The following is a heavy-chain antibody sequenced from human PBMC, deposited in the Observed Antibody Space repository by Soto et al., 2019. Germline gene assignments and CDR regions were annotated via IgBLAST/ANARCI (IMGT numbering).Heavy chain of an antibody. V-gene: IGHV3-30*18. D-gene: IGHD2-2*01. J-gene: IGHJ4*02. Sequence: QVQLVESGGGVVQPGRSLRLSCAASGFTFSSYGMHWVRQAPGKGLEWVAVISYDGSNKYYADSVKGRFTISRDNSKNTLYLQMNSLRAEDTAVYYCAKDCEDIVVVPAAGFDYWGQGTLVTVSS. CDR1: GFTFSSYG. CDR3: AKDCEDIVVVPAAGFDY. CDR2: ISYDGSNK.